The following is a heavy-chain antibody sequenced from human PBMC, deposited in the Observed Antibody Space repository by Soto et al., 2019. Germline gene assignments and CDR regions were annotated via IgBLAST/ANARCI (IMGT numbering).Heavy chain of an antibody. CDR2: ISWNSGNI. J-gene: IGHJ4*02. Sequence: GGSLRLSCAGSGFTFEDYGMHWVRQGPGKGLEWVAGISWNSGNIHYADSVKGRFTISRDNSKNTLYLQMNSLRAEDTAVYYCARLGGSYAVPHFDYWGQGTLVTVSS. D-gene: IGHD1-26*01. V-gene: IGHV3-9*01. CDR3: ARLGGSYAVPHFDY. CDR1: GFTFEDYG.